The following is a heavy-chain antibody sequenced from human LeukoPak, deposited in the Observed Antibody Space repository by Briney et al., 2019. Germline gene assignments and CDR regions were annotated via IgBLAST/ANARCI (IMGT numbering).Heavy chain of an antibody. J-gene: IGHJ4*02. CDR2: IDQDSSEK. Sequence: GGSLRLSCAASGITFSNYWMSWVRQAPGKGLEWVANIDQDSSEKYYVDSVKGRFTISRDNAKNSLYLQLNTLRPEDTAVYYCVQGWRDNWGQGTLVTVSS. CDR3: VQGWRDN. D-gene: IGHD2-15*01. CDR1: GITFSNYW. V-gene: IGHV3-7*01.